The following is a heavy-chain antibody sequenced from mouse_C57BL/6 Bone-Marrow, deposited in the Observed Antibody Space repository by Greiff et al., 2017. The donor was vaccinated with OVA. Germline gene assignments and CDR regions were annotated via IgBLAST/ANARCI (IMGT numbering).Heavy chain of an antibody. CDR2: IDPSDSET. CDR3: AREAYYGSSWFAY. J-gene: IGHJ3*01. CDR1: GYTFTSYW. Sequence: VQLQQPGAELVRPGSSVKLSCKASGYTFTSYWMHWVKQRPIQGLEWIGNIDPSDSETHYNQKFKDKATLTVDKSSSTAYMQLSSLTSEDSAVYYCAREAYYGSSWFAYWGQGTLVTVSA. V-gene: IGHV1-52*01. D-gene: IGHD1-1*01.